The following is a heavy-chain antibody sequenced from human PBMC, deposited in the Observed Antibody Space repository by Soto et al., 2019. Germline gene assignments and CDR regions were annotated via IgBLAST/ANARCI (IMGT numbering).Heavy chain of an antibody. D-gene: IGHD2-2*01. Sequence: GSLRLSCAASGFTFANAGINWVRQAPGKGLEWVGRIKSNTDGGTTDFAEPVNGRFALSRDDSNNMVYLQMNSLKIEDTAVYFCTTDTYRTIVTVRFDCWGHGTLVTVSS. CDR3: TTDTYRTIVTVRFDC. V-gene: IGHV3-15*07. CDR1: GFTFANAG. J-gene: IGHJ4*01. CDR2: IKSNTDGGTT.